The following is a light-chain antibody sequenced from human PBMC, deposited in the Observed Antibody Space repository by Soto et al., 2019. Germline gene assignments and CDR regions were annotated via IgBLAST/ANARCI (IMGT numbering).Light chain of an antibody. V-gene: IGKV3-20*01. CDR1: QSVSSSY. J-gene: IGKJ2*01. CDR2: GAS. Sequence: EIVLTQSPGTLSLSPGERATLSCRASQSVSSSYLAWYQQKPGQAPRLLIYGASSRDTGIRDRFSGSGSGTDFTLTISRLEPEDFAVYYCQQYGSSPYTFGQGTKLEIK. CDR3: QQYGSSPYT.